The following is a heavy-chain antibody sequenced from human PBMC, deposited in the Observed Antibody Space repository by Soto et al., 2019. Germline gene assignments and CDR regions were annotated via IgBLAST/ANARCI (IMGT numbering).Heavy chain of an antibody. D-gene: IGHD3-22*01. CDR2: ISWNSGSI. J-gene: IGHJ4*02. CDR1: GFTFDDYA. CDR3: AKDYYHDSSGPDY. V-gene: IGHV3-9*01. Sequence: PGGSLRLSCAASGFTFDDYAMHWVRQAPGKGLEWVSGISWNSGSIGYANSVKGRFTISRDNAKNSLYLQMNSLRAEDTALYYCAKDYYHDSSGPDYWGQGTLVTVSS.